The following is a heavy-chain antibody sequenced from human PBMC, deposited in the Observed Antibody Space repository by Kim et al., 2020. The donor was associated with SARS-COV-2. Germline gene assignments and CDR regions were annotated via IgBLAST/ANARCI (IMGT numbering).Heavy chain of an antibody. CDR1: GGSFSGYY. J-gene: IGHJ2*01. Sequence: SETLSLTCAVYGGSFSGYYWSWIRQPPGKGLEWIGEINHSGSTNYNPSLKSRVTISVDTSKNQFSLKLSSVTAADTAVYYCARKTCSSTSCNLWYFDLWGRGTLVTVSS. CDR3: ARKTCSSTSCNLWYFDL. D-gene: IGHD2-2*01. V-gene: IGHV4-34*01. CDR2: INHSGST.